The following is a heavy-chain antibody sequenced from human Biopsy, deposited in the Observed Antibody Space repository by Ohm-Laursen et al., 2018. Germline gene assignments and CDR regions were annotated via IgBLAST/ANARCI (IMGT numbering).Heavy chain of an antibody. D-gene: IGHD3-3*01. CDR2: ASYSGYT. V-gene: IGHV4-59*08. Sequence: TLSLTCTVSDDSIRNFYWTWIRQPPGQGLEWIGHASYSGYTNYNPSLKSRVTISVDTSKNHFSLNLRSVTAADTAVYSCARLGNFWNAEDGLDLRGQGTTVTVSS. CDR1: DDSIRNFY. J-gene: IGHJ6*02. CDR3: ARLGNFWNAEDGLDL.